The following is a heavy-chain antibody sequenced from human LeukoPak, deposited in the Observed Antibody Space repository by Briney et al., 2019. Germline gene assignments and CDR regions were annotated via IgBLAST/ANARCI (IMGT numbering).Heavy chain of an antibody. CDR3: ARDLGYSAYATVRGNDVEI. Sequence: GGSLRHSCAASGFTVSTNYMSWVRQAPGKGLEWVSIIYSGGSTYYADSVKGRFTISRDISQNTVYLQMNSLRAEDTAVYYCARDLGYSAYATVRGNDVEIWGQGTMVTVSS. D-gene: IGHD5-12*01. CDR1: GFTVSTNY. J-gene: IGHJ3*02. V-gene: IGHV3-66*01. CDR2: IYSGGST.